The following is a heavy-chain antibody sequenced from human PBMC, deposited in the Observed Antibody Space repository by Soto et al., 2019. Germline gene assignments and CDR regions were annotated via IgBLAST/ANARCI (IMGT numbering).Heavy chain of an antibody. D-gene: IGHD3-22*01. CDR3: ARSTYYDGSSGFYQFDY. Sequence: PSETLSLTCSVSNGSISSYYWSWIRQPPGKGLEWIGYIYYSGSTNYNPSLKSRVTISVDTSKNQFSLRLTSVSAADTAVYYCARSTYYDGSSGFYQFDYWGQGTLVTVSS. J-gene: IGHJ4*02. CDR1: NGSISSYY. CDR2: IYYSGST. V-gene: IGHV4-59*01.